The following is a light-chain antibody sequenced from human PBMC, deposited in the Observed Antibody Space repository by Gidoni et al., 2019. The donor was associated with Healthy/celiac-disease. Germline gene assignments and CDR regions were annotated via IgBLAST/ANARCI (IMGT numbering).Light chain of an antibody. CDR2: AAS. Sequence: DIQLTQYPSSLSASVGDRVTITCRASQGISSYLAWYQQKPGKAPKLLIYAASTLQSGVPSRFSGSGSGTEFTLTISSLQPEDFATYYCQQLNSYPLTFGGGTKVEIK. V-gene: IGKV1-9*01. J-gene: IGKJ4*01. CDR1: QGISSY. CDR3: QQLNSYPLT.